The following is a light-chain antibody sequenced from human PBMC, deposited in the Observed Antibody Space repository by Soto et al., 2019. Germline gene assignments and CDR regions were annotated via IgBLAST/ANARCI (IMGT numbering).Light chain of an antibody. CDR1: ESVSSN. J-gene: IGKJ4*01. Sequence: EIVMTQSPATLSVSPGERVTLSCRASESVSSNLAWYQQTPGQAPRLLMYGASTRATDIPDRFSGSGSGTEFTLTISSLQSEDFAVYYCQQYDNWPITFGGGTKVDIK. CDR2: GAS. V-gene: IGKV3-15*01. CDR3: QQYDNWPIT.